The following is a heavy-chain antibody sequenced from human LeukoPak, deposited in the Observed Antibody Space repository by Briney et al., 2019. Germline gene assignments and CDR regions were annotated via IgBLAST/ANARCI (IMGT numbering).Heavy chain of an antibody. V-gene: IGHV4-59*12. CDR2: IYYSGST. CDR1: GGSISSYY. J-gene: IGHJ4*02. Sequence: SETLSLTCTVSGGSISSYYWSWIRQPPGKGLEWIGYIYYSGSTNYNPSLKSRVTISVDTSKNQFSLKLSSVTAADTAVYYCARTYDFWSGYKNAFDYWGQGTLVTVSS. CDR3: ARTYDFWSGYKNAFDY. D-gene: IGHD3-3*01.